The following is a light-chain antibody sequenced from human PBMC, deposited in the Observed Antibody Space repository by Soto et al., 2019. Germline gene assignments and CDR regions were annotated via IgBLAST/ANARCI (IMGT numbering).Light chain of an antibody. Sequence: DIHMTQSPSTLSAAVGDIVTITWGASQSISSWLAWYQQKPGKAPNLLIYDASSLEGGVPSRFSGSGSGTEFTLTISSLQPDDFSTYYCQQYNSYPWTFGQGTKVDI. V-gene: IGKV1-5*01. CDR1: QSISSW. J-gene: IGKJ1*01. CDR2: DAS. CDR3: QQYNSYPWT.